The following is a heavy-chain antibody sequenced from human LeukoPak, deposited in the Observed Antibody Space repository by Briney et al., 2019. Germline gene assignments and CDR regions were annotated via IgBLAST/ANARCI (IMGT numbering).Heavy chain of an antibody. CDR3: ARGSGYCSGGSCSYYFDY. CDR2: ISSSGSTI. D-gene: IGHD2-15*01. V-gene: IGHV3-11*01. J-gene: IGHJ4*02. Sequence: GGSLRLSCAASGFTVSSNYMSWIRQAPGKGLEWVSYISSSGSTIYYADSVRGRFTISRDNAKNSLYLQMNSLRAEDTAVYHCARGSGYCSGGSCSYYFDYWGQGTLVTVSS. CDR1: GFTVSSNY.